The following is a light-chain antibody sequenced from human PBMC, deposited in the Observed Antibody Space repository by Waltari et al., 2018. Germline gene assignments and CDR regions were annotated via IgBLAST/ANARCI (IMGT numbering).Light chain of an antibody. CDR3: ATWDDSLNALV. V-gene: IGLV1-47*02. J-gene: IGLJ3*02. Sequence: QSVLTQPPSASGTPGQRVAISCSGSSSNIGSTNLFWYQQLPGPAPQLPNYNSDEGAAGGPDRCAGSKSGTSASLAISGLRSEDEADYYCATWDDSLNALVFGGGTKLTVL. CDR2: NSD. CDR1: SSNIGSTN.